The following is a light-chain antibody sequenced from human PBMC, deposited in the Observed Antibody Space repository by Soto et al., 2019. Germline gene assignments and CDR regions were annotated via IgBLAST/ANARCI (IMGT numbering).Light chain of an antibody. V-gene: IGKV1-5*01. CDR3: QQYNSYST. Sequence: DIQMTQSPSTLSASVGDRVTITCRASQSISSWLAWYQQKPGKAPKLLIYDASSLESGVPSRFSGSGSGTEFALTIRSLQPDDFATYYCQQYNSYSTFGQGTKVEIK. CDR2: DAS. CDR1: QSISSW. J-gene: IGKJ1*01.